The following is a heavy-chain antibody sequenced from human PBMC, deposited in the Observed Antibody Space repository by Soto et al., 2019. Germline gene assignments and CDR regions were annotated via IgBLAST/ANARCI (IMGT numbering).Heavy chain of an antibody. Sequence: ETLSLTCTVSGGSISSYYWSWIRQPPGKGLEWIGYIYYSGSTNYNPSLKSRVTISVDTSKNQFSLKLSSVTAADTAVYYCARDTHASSSSAEGYYYYYYMDVWGKGTTVTVSS. CDR3: ARDTHASSSSAEGYYYYYYMDV. J-gene: IGHJ6*03. D-gene: IGHD6-6*01. CDR2: IYYSGST. CDR1: GGSISSYY. V-gene: IGHV4-59*01.